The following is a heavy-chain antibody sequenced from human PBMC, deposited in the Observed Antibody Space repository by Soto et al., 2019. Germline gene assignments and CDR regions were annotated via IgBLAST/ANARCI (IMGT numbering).Heavy chain of an antibody. J-gene: IGHJ4*02. CDR1: GYTFTHYY. V-gene: IGHV1-46*01. Sequence: QVQLVQSGAEVKKPGASVKLSCRTSGYTFTHYYIHWVRQAPGQGLEWLAIINPASGSTNYAQDFQGRVTFTMDTSTTTVYMELSGLRAEDTAIFYCARDLAAGDYWGQGTLVTVSS. CDR2: INPASGST. D-gene: IGHD6-13*01. CDR3: ARDLAAGDY.